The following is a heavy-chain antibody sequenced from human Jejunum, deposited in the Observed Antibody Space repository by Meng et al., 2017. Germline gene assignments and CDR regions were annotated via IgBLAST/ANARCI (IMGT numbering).Heavy chain of an antibody. V-gene: IGHV4-4*02. J-gene: IGHJ1*01. D-gene: IGHD2-8*01. Sequence: GQARGSGTGMVKLWGHLSRPWPVSGESMRRSDGWSWVRQSPGKGLEWNGEIYHSGTTNYNPSLKSRVTLSVDKSKNQFSLNLSSVTAADTAVYFCARDFEALNGVWGQGTLVTVSS. CDR1: GESMRRSDG. CDR2: IYHSGTT. CDR3: ARDFEALNGV.